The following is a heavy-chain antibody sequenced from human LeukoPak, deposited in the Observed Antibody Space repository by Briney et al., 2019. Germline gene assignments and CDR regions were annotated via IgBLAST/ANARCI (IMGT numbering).Heavy chain of an antibody. V-gene: IGHV4-39*01. CDR3: ARRGITYSRSFFDY. J-gene: IGHJ4*02. Sequence: SETLSLTCSVSGASIIGGKDFWGWIRQPPGKGLEWMGSIFYSGSTYYNPSLESRVTISVDTSRNEFSLKVMSVTATDTAVYYCARRGITYSRSFFDYWGQGTLVTVSS. CDR1: GASIIGGKDF. CDR2: IFYSGST. D-gene: IGHD1-26*01.